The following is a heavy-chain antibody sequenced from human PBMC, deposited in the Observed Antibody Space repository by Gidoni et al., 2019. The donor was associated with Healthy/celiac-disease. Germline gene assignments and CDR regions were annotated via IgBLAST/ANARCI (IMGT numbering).Heavy chain of an antibody. J-gene: IGHJ5*02. D-gene: IGHD3-3*01. CDR3: ARVKRVGVVRTWRFNWFDP. Sequence: QVQLQQWGAGLLKPSETLSLTCAVYGGSFSGYYWSWIRQPPGKGLEWIGEINHSGSTNYNPSLKSRVTISVDTSKNQFSLKLSSVTAADTAVYYCARVKRVGVVRTWRFNWFDPWGQGTLVTVSS. CDR1: GGSFSGYY. V-gene: IGHV4-34*01. CDR2: INHSGST.